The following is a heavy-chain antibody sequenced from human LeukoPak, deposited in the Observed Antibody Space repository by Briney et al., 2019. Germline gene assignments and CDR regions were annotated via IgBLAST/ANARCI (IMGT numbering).Heavy chain of an antibody. Sequence: PSETLSLTCAVSGGSIGKTNWWSWVRQPPGKGLEWIGEIYHGDSTNYNPSFKSRVTISGDKSKNQFSLRLRSVTAADTAVYYCARVYDRSGRSLDYWGQGILVTVSS. D-gene: IGHD3-22*01. J-gene: IGHJ4*02. V-gene: IGHV4-4*02. CDR3: ARVYDRSGRSLDY. CDR2: IYHGDST. CDR1: GGSIGKTNW.